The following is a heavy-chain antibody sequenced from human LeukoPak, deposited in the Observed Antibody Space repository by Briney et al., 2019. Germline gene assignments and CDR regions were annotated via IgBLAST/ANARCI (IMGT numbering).Heavy chain of an antibody. CDR3: ARTQWFGELLFDY. D-gene: IGHD3-10*01. V-gene: IGHV4-38-2*01. J-gene: IGHJ4*02. CDR1: GYSIGSGYY. Sequence: SETLSLTCAVSGYSIGSGYYWGWIRQPPGKGLEWIGSIYHSGSTYYNPSLKSRVTISVDTSKNQFSLKLSSVTAADTAVYYCARTQWFGELLFDYWGQGTLVTVSS. CDR2: IYHSGST.